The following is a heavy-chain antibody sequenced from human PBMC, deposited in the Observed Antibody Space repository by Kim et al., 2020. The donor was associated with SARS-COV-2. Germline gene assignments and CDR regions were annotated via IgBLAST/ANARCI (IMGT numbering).Heavy chain of an antibody. V-gene: IGHV3-15*01. CDR2: IKSKTDGGTT. D-gene: IGHD6-13*01. Sequence: GGSLRLSCAASGFTFSNAWMSWVRQAPGKGLEWVGRIKSKTDGGTTDYAAPVKGRFTISRDDSKNTLYLQMNSLKTEDTAVYYCTTGVQQVGRYYYYGMDVWGQGTTVTVSS. J-gene: IGHJ6*02. CDR1: GFTFSNAW. CDR3: TTGVQQVGRYYYYGMDV.